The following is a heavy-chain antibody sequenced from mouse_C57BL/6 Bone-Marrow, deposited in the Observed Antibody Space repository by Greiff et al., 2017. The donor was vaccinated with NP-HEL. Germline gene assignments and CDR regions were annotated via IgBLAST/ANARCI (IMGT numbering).Heavy chain of an antibody. CDR1: GFTFTDYY. Sequence: EVQLVESGGGLVQPGGSLSLSCAASGFTFTDYYMSWVRQPPGKALEWLGFIRNKANGYTTEYSASVKGRFTISRDNSQSILYLQMNALRAEDSATDYCARETAQALFAYWGQGTLVTVSA. J-gene: IGHJ3*01. V-gene: IGHV7-3*01. D-gene: IGHD3-2*02. CDR2: IRNKANGYTT. CDR3: ARETAQALFAY.